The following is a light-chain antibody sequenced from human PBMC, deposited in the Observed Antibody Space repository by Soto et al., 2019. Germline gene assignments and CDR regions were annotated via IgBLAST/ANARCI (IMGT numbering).Light chain of an antibody. J-gene: IGKJ5*01. CDR3: QQYDDSIT. CDR1: QSVSSY. CDR2: GAS. Sequence: EIVLTQSPDTLSLSPGESATHSCRASQSVSSYLAWYQQKPGQAPRLLIYGASSRATGIPDRFSGSGSGTDFTLTISRLEPEDFAMFYCQQYDDSITFGQGTRLEIE. V-gene: IGKV3-20*01.